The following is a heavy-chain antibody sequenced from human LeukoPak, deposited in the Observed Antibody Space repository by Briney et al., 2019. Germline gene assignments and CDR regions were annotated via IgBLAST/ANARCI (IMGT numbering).Heavy chain of an antibody. Sequence: SETLSLTCTVSGGSISSSSYYWSWIRQPPGKGLEWIGYIYHSGSTYYNPSLKSRVTISVDRSKNQFSLKLSSVTAADTAVYYCAREYSSSLTDYYYYYYMDVWGKGTTVTVSS. CDR1: GGSISSSSYY. CDR2: IYHSGST. D-gene: IGHD6-13*01. V-gene: IGHV4-30-2*01. CDR3: AREYSSSLTDYYYYYYMDV. J-gene: IGHJ6*03.